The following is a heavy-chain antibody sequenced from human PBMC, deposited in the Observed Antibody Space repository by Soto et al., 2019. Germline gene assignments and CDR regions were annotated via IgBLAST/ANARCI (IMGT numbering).Heavy chain of an antibody. CDR3: ATISDRGVAAALEL. J-gene: IGHJ1*01. CDR2: SSGSGGTT. V-gene: IGHV3-23*01. Sequence: EVQLLESGGGLVQPGGSLRLSCAASTFIFSNYAMSWVRQAPGEGLEWISASSGSGGTTYYAESVKGRFSISRDNSKNTLYLQLNSLRVEDTAIYYCATISDRGVAAALELWGQGTLVIVSS. CDR1: TFIFSNYA. D-gene: IGHD6-13*01.